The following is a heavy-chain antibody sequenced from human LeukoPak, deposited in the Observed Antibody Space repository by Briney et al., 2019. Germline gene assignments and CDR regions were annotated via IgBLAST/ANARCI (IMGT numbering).Heavy chain of an antibody. J-gene: IGHJ4*02. Sequence: SETLSLTCTVSGGSISSYYWSWIRQPPGKGLEWIGYISYSGSTNYNPSLKSRVIISVDTSKNQFSLRLSSVTAADTAVYYCARDFGQQPIWGQGTLVTVSS. CDR1: GGSISSYY. V-gene: IGHV4-59*12. D-gene: IGHD6-13*01. CDR3: ARDFGQQPI. CDR2: ISYSGST.